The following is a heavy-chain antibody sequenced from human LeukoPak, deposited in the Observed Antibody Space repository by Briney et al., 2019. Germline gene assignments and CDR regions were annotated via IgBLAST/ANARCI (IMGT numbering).Heavy chain of an antibody. D-gene: IGHD2-15*01. CDR1: GYTFTGYY. Sequence: ASVKVSCKASGYTFTGYYMHWMRQAPGQGLEWMGWINPNSGGTNYAQKFQGWVTMTRDTSISTAYMELSRLRSDDTAVYYCARGGDIVVVVAATLDYWGQGTLVTVST. J-gene: IGHJ4*02. V-gene: IGHV1-2*04. CDR2: INPNSGGT. CDR3: ARGGDIVVVVAATLDY.